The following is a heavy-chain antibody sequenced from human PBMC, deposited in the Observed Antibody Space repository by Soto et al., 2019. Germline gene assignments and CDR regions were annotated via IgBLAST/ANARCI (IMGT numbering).Heavy chain of an antibody. Sequence: GGSLRLSCAASGFTFSSYSMNWVRQAPGKGLEWVSYISSSSSTIYYADSVKGRFTISRDNAKNSLYLQMNSLRDEDTAVYYCARSRSKDTAMAGSRARYLDYWGQGTLVTVSS. J-gene: IGHJ4*02. CDR3: ARSRSKDTAMAGSRARYLDY. CDR1: GFTFSSYS. D-gene: IGHD5-18*01. V-gene: IGHV3-48*02. CDR2: ISSSSSTI.